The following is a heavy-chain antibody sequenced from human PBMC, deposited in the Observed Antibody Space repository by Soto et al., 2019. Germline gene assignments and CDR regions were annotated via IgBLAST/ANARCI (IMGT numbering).Heavy chain of an antibody. V-gene: IGHV4-31*03. D-gene: IGHD4-17*01. Sequence: PSETLSLTCTVSGGSISSGGYYWSWIRQHPGKGLEWIGYIYYSGSTYYNPSLKSRVTISVDTSKNQFSLKLSSVTAADTAVYYCARSDYCCNSFPGIFDYWGQGTLVTVSS. CDR3: ARSDYCCNSFPGIFDY. J-gene: IGHJ4*02. CDR2: IYYSGST. CDR1: GGSISSGGYY.